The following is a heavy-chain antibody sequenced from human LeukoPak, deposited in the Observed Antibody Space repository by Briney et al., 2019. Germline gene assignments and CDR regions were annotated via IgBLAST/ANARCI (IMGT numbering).Heavy chain of an antibody. CDR1: GFTVSNNY. D-gene: IGHD6-13*01. Sequence: PGGSLRLSCKASGFTVSNNYMNWVRQAPGKGLEWVALIYIGGTTNYADSVKGRFTISRDNSKNTLYLQMTNVRVEDTAVYYCARDPPGIAASVSGGWGQGTLVTVSS. CDR3: ARDPPGIAASVSGG. CDR2: IYIGGTT. V-gene: IGHV3-53*01. J-gene: IGHJ4*02.